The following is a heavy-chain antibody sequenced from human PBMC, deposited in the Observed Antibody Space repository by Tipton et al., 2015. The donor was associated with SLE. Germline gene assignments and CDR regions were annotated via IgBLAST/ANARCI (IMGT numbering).Heavy chain of an antibody. J-gene: IGHJ5*02. CDR3: ARDASGGYNWFDP. Sequence: TLSLTCSVSGGSITSYHWTWIRQSPGKGLEWIGNVYYTGSANYNPSLKSRLTISVDTSKNQFSLTLTSVTAADTAVYYCARDASGGYNWFDPWCQGTLVIVSS. CDR1: GGSITSYH. CDR2: VYYTGSA. V-gene: IGHV4-59*01. D-gene: IGHD6-19*01.